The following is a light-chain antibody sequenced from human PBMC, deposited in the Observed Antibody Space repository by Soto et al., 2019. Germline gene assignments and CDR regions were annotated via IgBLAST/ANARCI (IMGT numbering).Light chain of an antibody. CDR3: HQYYDYPFT. Sequence: AIRMTQSPSSFSASTGDRVTITCRASQGISSYLAWYQQRPGEAPKVLIYDASTLQSGVPSRFSGSGSGTDFTLTITSLRSEDFATYFCHQYYDYPFTFGPGTKVDI. V-gene: IGKV1-8*01. J-gene: IGKJ3*01. CDR1: QGISSY. CDR2: DAS.